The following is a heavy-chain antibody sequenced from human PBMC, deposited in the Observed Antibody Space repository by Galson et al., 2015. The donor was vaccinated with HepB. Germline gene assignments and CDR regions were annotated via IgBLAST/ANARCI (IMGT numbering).Heavy chain of an antibody. Sequence: SVKVSCKASGYTFTSYAMHWVRQAPGQRLEWMGWINAGNGNTKYSQKFQGRVTITRDTSASTAYMELSSLRSEDTAVYYCARENGATVVTPGWFDPWGQGTLLTVSS. V-gene: IGHV1-3*01. CDR1: GYTFTSYA. CDR3: ARENGATVVTPGWFDP. D-gene: IGHD4-23*01. J-gene: IGHJ5*02. CDR2: INAGNGNT.